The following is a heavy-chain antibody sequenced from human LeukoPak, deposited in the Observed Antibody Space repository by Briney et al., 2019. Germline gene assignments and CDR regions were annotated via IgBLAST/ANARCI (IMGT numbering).Heavy chain of an antibody. CDR3: ARHVSYYYDSSGYYYVGWLDY. CDR2: IYPGDSDT. V-gene: IGHV5-51*01. D-gene: IGHD3-22*01. J-gene: IGHJ4*02. Sequence: GESLKISCKGSGYSFTSYWIGWVRQMPGKGLEWMGIIYPGDSDTRYSPSFQGQVTIPADKSISTAYLQWSSLKASDTAMYYCARHVSYYYDSSGYYYVGWLDYWGQGTLVTVSS. CDR1: GYSFTSYW.